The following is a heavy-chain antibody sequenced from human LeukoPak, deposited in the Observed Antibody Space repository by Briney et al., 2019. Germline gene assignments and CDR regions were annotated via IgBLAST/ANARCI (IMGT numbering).Heavy chain of an antibody. D-gene: IGHD6-6*01. J-gene: IGHJ6*03. CDR1: GDSVSSNSAA. CDR2: TYYRSKWYN. Sequence: SQTLSLTCAISGDSVSSNSAAWNWIRQSPSRGLEWLGRTYYRSKWYNDYAVSVKGRITINPDTSKNQFSLQLNSVTPEDTAVYYCARDVAALRYYYHYYMDVWGKGTTVTVSS. CDR3: ARDVAALRYYYHYYMDV. V-gene: IGHV6-1*01.